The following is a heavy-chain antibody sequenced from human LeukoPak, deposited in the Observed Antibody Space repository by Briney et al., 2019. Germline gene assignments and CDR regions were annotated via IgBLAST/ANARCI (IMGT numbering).Heavy chain of an antibody. Sequence: GGSLRLSCAASGFTFDNHAMTWVRQAPGKGMEWISLITGTGFDTYTANPVKGRFITSRDNSKNSLYLRLNSLRPEDTAMYYCAKMAIAKGATQGRGFLQFDLWGQGTLVTVSS. CDR3: AKMAIAKGATQGRGFLQFDL. V-gene: IGHV3-23*01. D-gene: IGHD2-21*01. CDR1: GFTFDNHA. CDR2: ITGTGFDT. J-gene: IGHJ5*02.